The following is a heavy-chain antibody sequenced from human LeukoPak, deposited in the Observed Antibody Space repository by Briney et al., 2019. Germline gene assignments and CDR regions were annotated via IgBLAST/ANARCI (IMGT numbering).Heavy chain of an antibody. CDR3: ARDLPDYDILTGHPVVDY. Sequence: SVKVSCKASGGTFSSYAISWVRQAPGQGLEWMGRIIPILGIANYAQKFQGRVTITADKSTSTAYMELSSLRSEDTAVYYCARDLPDYDILTGHPVVDYWGQGTLVTVSS. CDR1: GGTFSSYA. J-gene: IGHJ4*02. CDR2: IIPILGIA. D-gene: IGHD3-9*01. V-gene: IGHV1-69*04.